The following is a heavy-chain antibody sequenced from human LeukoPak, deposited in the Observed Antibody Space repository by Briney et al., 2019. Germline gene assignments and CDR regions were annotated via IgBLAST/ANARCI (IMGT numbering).Heavy chain of an antibody. J-gene: IGHJ6*03. CDR1: GYSFTSYW. CDR2: IYPGDSDT. D-gene: IGHD3-3*01. V-gene: IGHV5-51*01. Sequence: GESLKISCKGSGYSFTSYWIGWVRQMPGKGLAWMGIIYPGDSDTRYSPSFQGQVTISADKSISTAYLQWSSLKASDTAMYYCARHIGFFDGPFTSTYDLRFLEWSPGDYYMDVWGKGTTVTVSS. CDR3: ARHIGFFDGPFTSTYDLRFLEWSPGDYYMDV.